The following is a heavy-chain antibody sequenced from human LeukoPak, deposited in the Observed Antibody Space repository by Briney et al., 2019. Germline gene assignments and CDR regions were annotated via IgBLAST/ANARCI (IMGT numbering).Heavy chain of an antibody. CDR3: ARDWNGSGTFDAFDI. Sequence: SETLSLTCTVSGGSISSYYWSWTRQPAGKGLEWIGRIYTSGSTNYNPSLKSRVTISVDKSKNQFSLKLSSVTAADTAVYYCARDWNGSGTFDAFDIWGQGTMVTVSS. V-gene: IGHV4-4*07. CDR2: IYTSGST. J-gene: IGHJ3*02. CDR1: GGSISSYY. D-gene: IGHD3-10*01.